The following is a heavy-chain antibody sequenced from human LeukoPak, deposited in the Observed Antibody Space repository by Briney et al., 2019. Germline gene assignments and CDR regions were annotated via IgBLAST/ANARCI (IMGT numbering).Heavy chain of an antibody. CDR3: ASDEALALYY. Sequence: HTGGSLRLSCAASGFTFSSYSMHWVRQAPGKGLEWVAVIWYDGSNKYYADSVKGRFTISRDNSKNTLYLRMNSLRAEDTAVYYCASDEALALYYWGQGTLVTVSS. CDR1: GFTFSSYS. V-gene: IGHV3-33*01. J-gene: IGHJ4*02. CDR2: IWYDGSNK.